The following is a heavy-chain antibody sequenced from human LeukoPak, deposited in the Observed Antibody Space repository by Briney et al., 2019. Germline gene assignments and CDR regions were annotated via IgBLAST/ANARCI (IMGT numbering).Heavy chain of an antibody. V-gene: IGHV4-59*11. D-gene: IGHD2-2*01. J-gene: IGHJ5*02. CDR2: INDSGSI. CDR3: ARGPRTGFCSGTSCQDWFDP. CDR1: GDSITSHY. Sequence: PSETLSLTCTVSGDSITSHYWNWIRQTPGKGLEWIGDINDSGSINYNPSLESRVTLSLDTSKNQFSLRLTSVTAADTAVYYCARGPRTGFCSGTSCQDWFDPWGQGALVTVSS.